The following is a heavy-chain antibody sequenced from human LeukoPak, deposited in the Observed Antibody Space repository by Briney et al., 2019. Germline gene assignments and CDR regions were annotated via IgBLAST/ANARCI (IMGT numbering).Heavy chain of an antibody. CDR3: ARKGLLRLSFDY. V-gene: IGHV3-48*03. J-gene: IGHJ4*02. CDR2: ISSSGSTI. D-gene: IGHD2-15*01. CDR1: GFTISSYE. Sequence: GGSLRLSCAASGFTISSYEMNWVRQAPGKGLEWVSYISSSGSTIYYADSVKGRFTISRDNAKNSLYLQMNSLRAEDTAVYYCARKGLLRLSFDYWGQGTLVTVSS.